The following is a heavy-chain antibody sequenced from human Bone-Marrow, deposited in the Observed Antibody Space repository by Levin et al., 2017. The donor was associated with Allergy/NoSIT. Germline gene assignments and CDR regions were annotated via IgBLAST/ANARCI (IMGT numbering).Heavy chain of an antibody. J-gene: IGHJ5*01. CDR1: GASISSFY. CDR2: IYYSGST. Sequence: PSVTLSLTCTVSGASISSFYWSWIRQPPGKGLEWIGYIYYSGSTNYSPSLKSRVSMSADMSRNQVYLTMSSVTAADTAVYYCARQAVPAAMNGFDSWGQGTLVTVSS. CDR3: ARQAVPAAMNGFDS. D-gene: IGHD2-2*01. V-gene: IGHV4-59*08.